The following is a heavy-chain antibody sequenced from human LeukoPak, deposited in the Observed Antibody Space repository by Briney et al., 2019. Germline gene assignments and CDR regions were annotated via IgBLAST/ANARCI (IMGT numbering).Heavy chain of an antibody. D-gene: IGHD1-26*01. V-gene: IGHV4-59*01. CDR1: GGSISSYY. CDR3: ARERRSGSYFYFDY. CDR2: IYYSGST. Sequence: SETLSLTCTVSGGSISSYYWSWIRQPPGKGLEWIGYIYYSGSTNYNPSLKSRVTISEDTSKNQFSLKVSSVTAADTAVYYCARERRSGSYFYFDYWGQGTLVTVPS. J-gene: IGHJ4*02.